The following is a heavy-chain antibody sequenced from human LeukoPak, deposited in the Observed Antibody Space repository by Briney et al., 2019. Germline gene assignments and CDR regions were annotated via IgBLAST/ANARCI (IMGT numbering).Heavy chain of an antibody. J-gene: IGHJ4*02. CDR3: ATPLEYYDSSGYPPNFDY. D-gene: IGHD3-22*01. Sequence: RASVKVSCKASGGTFSSYAISWARQAPGQGLEWMGRIIPILGIANYAQKFQGRVTITADKSTSTAYMELSSLRSEDTAVYYCATPLEYYDSSGYPPNFDYWGQGTLVTVSS. CDR1: GGTFSSYA. CDR2: IIPILGIA. V-gene: IGHV1-69*04.